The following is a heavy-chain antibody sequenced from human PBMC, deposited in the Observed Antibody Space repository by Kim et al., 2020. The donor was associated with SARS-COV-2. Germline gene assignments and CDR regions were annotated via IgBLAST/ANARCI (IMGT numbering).Heavy chain of an antibody. CDR1: GFTFSSYG. CDR2: IWYDGSNK. CDR3: ARDLNGLRYFDWLYYGMDV. J-gene: IGHJ6*02. D-gene: IGHD3-9*01. V-gene: IGHV3-33*01. Sequence: GGSLRLSCAASGFTFSSYGMHWVRQAPGKGLEWVAVIWYDGSNKYYADSVKGRFTISRDNSKNTLYLQMNSLRAEDTAVYYCARDLNGLRYFDWLYYGMDVWGQGTTVTVSS.